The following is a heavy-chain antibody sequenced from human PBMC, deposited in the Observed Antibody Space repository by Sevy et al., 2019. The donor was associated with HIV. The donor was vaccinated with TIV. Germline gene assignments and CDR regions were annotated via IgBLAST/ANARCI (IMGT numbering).Heavy chain of an antibody. CDR3: ARGYDSSGADAFDI. J-gene: IGHJ3*02. D-gene: IGHD3-22*01. CDR2: IIPIFGTA. Sequence: ASVKVSCKASGGTFSSYAISWVRQAPGQGLEWMGGIIPIFGTANYAQKFQGRVTITADKSTSTAYMELSSLRSEDTAMYYCARGYDSSGADAFDIWGQGTMVTVSS. V-gene: IGHV1-69*06. CDR1: GGTFSSYA.